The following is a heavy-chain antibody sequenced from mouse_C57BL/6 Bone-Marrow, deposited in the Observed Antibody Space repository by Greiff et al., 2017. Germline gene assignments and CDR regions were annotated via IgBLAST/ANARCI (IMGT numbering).Heavy chain of an antibody. J-gene: IGHJ3*01. CDR2: IYPGDGDT. V-gene: IGHV1-82*01. CDR3: ARYPYDGSSLAWFAY. D-gene: IGHD1-1*01. Sequence: QVHVKQSGPELVKPGASVKISCKASGYAFSSSWLNWVKQRPGKGLAWIGRIYPGDGDTNYNGKFKGKATLTADKSSSTAYMQLSSLTSEDSAVYFCARYPYDGSSLAWFAYWGQGTLVTVSA. CDR1: GYAFSSSW.